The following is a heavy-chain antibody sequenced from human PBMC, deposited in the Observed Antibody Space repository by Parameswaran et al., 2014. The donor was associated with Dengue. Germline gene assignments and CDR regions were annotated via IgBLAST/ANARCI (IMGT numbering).Heavy chain of an antibody. D-gene: IGHD3-3*01. Sequence: VRQAPGKRLEWIGEINHGGSTNYNPSLKSRVTISVDTSKNQFSLKLSSVTAADTAVYYCAREESRYYDFWSGHYYYYGMDVWGQGTTVTVSS. V-gene: IGHV4-34*01. J-gene: IGHJ6*02. CDR2: INHGGST. CDR3: AREESRYYDFWSGHYYYYGMDV.